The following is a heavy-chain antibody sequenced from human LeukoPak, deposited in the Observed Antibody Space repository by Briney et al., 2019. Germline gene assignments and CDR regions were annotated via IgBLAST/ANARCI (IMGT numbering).Heavy chain of an antibody. CDR3: AKPYYGSGSYYGFNYYAFDY. Sequence: GGSLRLSCAASGFTFSSYAMSWVRQAPGKGLEWVSIISGSGGSTDYADSVKGRFTISRDNSKNTLYLQMNSLRAEDTAVYYCAKPYYGSGSYYGFNYYAFDYWGQGTLVTVSS. CDR2: ISGSGGST. D-gene: IGHD3-10*01. J-gene: IGHJ4*02. V-gene: IGHV3-23*01. CDR1: GFTFSSYA.